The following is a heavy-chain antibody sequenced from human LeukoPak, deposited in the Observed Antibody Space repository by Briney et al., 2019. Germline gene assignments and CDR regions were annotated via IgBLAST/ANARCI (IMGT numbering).Heavy chain of an antibody. D-gene: IGHD6-6*01. Sequence: SVKVACKASGGTFSSYAISWVRLAPGQGLEWMGGIIPIFGTPNYAQKFQGRVTITADESTSTAYMELSSLRSEDTAVYYCAISSSALNWFDPWGQGTLVTVSS. CDR3: AISSSALNWFDP. CDR2: IIPIFGTP. J-gene: IGHJ5*02. V-gene: IGHV1-69*01. CDR1: GGTFSSYA.